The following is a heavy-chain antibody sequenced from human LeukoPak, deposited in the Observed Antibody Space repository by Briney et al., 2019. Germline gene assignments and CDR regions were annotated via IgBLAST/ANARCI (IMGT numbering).Heavy chain of an antibody. D-gene: IGHD6-13*01. V-gene: IGHV3-30-3*01. J-gene: IGHJ5*02. CDR1: GFTFSSYA. CDR2: TSYDGSNK. CDR3: ARDRSSLYSSSWYVNWFDP. Sequence: GGSLRLSCAASGFTFSSYAMHWVRQAPGKGLEWVAVTSYDGSNKYYADSVKGRFTISRDNSKNTLYLQMNSLRAEDTAVYYCARDRSSLYSSSWYVNWFDPWGQGTLVTVSS.